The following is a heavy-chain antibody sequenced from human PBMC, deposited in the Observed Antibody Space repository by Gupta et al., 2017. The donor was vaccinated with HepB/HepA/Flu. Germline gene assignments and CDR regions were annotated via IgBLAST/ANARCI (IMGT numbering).Heavy chain of an antibody. D-gene: IGHD1-1*01. CDR3: AKDPGNEVYYGMDV. CDR2: ISGSGGST. V-gene: IGHV3-23*01. Sequence: EVQLLESGGGLVQPGGSLRLSCAASGFTFGSSAMSWVRQAPGKGLEWVSAISGSGGSTYYADSVKGRFTISRDNSKNTLYLQMNSLRAEDTAVYYCAKDPGNEVYYGMDVWGQGTTVTVSS. CDR1: GFTFGSSA. J-gene: IGHJ6*02.